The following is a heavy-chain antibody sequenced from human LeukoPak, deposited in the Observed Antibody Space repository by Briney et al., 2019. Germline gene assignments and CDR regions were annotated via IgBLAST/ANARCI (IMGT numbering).Heavy chain of an antibody. CDR1: GGSFSGYY. V-gene: IGHV4-34*01. CDR3: ASEGGAVAFDY. J-gene: IGHJ4*02. D-gene: IGHD6-19*01. Sequence: SETLSLTCAVYGGSFSGYYWSWIRQPPGKGLEWIGEINHSGSTNYNPSLKSRVTISVDTSKNQFSLNLSSVTAADTAVYYCASEGGAVAFDYWGQGTLVTVSS. CDR2: INHSGST.